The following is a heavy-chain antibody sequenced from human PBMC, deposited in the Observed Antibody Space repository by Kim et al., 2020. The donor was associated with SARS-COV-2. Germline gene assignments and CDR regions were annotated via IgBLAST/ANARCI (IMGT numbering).Heavy chain of an antibody. CDR1: GFTFSDYY. D-gene: IGHD6-6*01. J-gene: IGHJ6*02. CDR2: ISSSSSYT. CDR3: ARDPLYSSSPYYYYGMDV. Sequence: GGSLILSCAASGFTFSDYYMSWIRQAPGKGLEWVSYISSSSSYTNYADSVKGRFTISRDNAKNSLYLQMNSLRAEDTAVYYCARDPLYSSSPYYYYGMDVWGQGTTVTVSS. V-gene: IGHV3-11*05.